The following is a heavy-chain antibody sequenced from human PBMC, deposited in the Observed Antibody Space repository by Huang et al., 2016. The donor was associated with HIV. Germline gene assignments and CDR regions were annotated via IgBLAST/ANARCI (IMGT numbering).Heavy chain of an antibody. CDR2: ISAYNGNT. D-gene: IGHD6-19*01. J-gene: IGHJ4*02. Sequence: QVQLVQSGAEVKKPGASVKVSCKSSGYTFTSYGMSWVRQAPGQGLEWMGWISAYNGNTNYAQKLQGRVTMTTETSTSTAYMELSSLRSDDTAVYYCARDRGAVAGTSPGYWGQGTLVTVSS. CDR1: GYTFTSYG. V-gene: IGHV1-18*01. CDR3: ARDRGAVAGTSPGY.